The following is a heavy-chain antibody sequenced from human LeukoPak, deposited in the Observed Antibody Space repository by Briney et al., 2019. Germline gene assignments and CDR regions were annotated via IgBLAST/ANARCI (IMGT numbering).Heavy chain of an antibody. CDR2: ISNDGSQK. D-gene: IGHD3-16*02. CDR3: ARDSTLGGVIVTGPRGFDY. V-gene: IGHV3-30-3*01. J-gene: IGHJ4*02. Sequence: GGSLRLSCAASGFTSSSYAMHWVRQAPGKGLEWVAVISNDGSQKYYADSVKGRFTVSRDISKNTPHLQMNSLRTEDTALYYCARDSTLGGVIVTGPRGFDYWGQGTLVTVSS. CDR1: GFTSSSYA.